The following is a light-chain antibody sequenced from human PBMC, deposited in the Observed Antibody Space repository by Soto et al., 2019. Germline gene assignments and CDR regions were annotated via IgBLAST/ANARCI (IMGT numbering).Light chain of an antibody. CDR1: NIGSKS. Sequence: SYELTQPPSVSVAPGKTARITCGGNNIGSKSVHWYQQKPGQAPVLGIYYDSDRPSGIPERFSGSNSGNTATLTISRVEAGDEADYYCQVWDSSRGEVFGGGTQLTVL. J-gene: IGLJ2*01. V-gene: IGLV3-21*04. CDR2: YDS. CDR3: QVWDSSRGEV.